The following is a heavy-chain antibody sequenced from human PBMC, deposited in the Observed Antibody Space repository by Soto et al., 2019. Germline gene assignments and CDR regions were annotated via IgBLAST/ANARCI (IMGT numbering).Heavy chain of an antibody. Sequence: SETLSLTCTVSGGSISSYYWSWIRQPPGKGLEWIGYIYYSGSTNYNPSLKSRVTISVDKSKNQFSLKLSSLRSEDTAVYYCARGESYPRGSLFGYYYYYMDVWGKGTTVTVSS. CDR1: GGSISSYY. CDR3: ARGESYPRGSLFGYYYYYMDV. V-gene: IGHV4-59*01. D-gene: IGHD3-10*01. J-gene: IGHJ6*03. CDR2: IYYSGST.